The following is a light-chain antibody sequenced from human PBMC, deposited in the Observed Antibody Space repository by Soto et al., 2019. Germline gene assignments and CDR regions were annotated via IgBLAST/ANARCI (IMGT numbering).Light chain of an antibody. J-gene: IGKJ2*01. V-gene: IGKV3-20*01. CDR3: QQYGSSPPMYT. CDR1: QSVSSSY. CDR2: GAS. Sequence: EIVLTQSPGTLSLSPGERATLSCRASQSVSSSYLAWYQQKPGQAPRLLIYGASSRATGIPDRFSGSGSGPAFTLTISRLEPEDFAVYYCQQYGSSPPMYTFGQGTKLEIK.